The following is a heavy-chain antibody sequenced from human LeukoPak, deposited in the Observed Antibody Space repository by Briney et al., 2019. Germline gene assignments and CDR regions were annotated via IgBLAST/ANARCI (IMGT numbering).Heavy chain of an antibody. Sequence: PGGSLRLSCAASGFTVSSYSMSWVRQAPGKGLEWVSAINCSGSSTYDADAVKRRFKIHRHNSKKTLYLQINRLRGEDTAVYYCAKDRVSYSSWGQGTLVTVSS. J-gene: IGHJ4*02. CDR1: GFTVSSYS. CDR3: AKDRVSYSS. V-gene: IGHV3-23*01. CDR2: INCSGSST. D-gene: IGHD3-22*01.